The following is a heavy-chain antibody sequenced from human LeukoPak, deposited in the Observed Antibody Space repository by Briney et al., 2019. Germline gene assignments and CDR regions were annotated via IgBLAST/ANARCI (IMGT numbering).Heavy chain of an antibody. V-gene: IGHV1-2*02. J-gene: IGHJ5*02. CDR1: GYTFTDYY. CDR3: ARVVSSSWEWRLDP. D-gene: IGHD6-13*01. CDR2: INPNSGGT. Sequence: ASVKVSCKASGYTFTDYYMHWVRQAPGQGLEWMGWINPNSGGTNYAQKFQGRVTMIRDTSISTAYMELSRLRSDDTAVYYCARVVSSSWEWRLDPWGQGTLVTVSS.